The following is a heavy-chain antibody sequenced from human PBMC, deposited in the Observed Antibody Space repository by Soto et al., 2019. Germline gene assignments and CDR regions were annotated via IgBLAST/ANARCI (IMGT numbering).Heavy chain of an antibody. CDR3: TTPAIPMDGTQPLNY. Sequence: EVQLVESGGGFVKPGESLRLSCAASGFTFNSAPMSWVRQAPGKGLEWVGRIKPNTDGGAIDYPAPVKGRFTISRDDSKNTLYLQMNSLRIEDTAVYYCTTPAIPMDGTQPLNYWGQGALVTVSS. CDR1: GFTFNSAP. J-gene: IGHJ4*02. V-gene: IGHV3-15*01. D-gene: IGHD2-8*01. CDR2: IKPNTDGGAI.